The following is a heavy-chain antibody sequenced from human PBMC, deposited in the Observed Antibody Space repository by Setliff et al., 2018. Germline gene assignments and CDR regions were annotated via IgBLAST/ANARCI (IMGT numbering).Heavy chain of an antibody. Sequence: ASVKVSCKVSGYTLTELSRHWVRQAPGKGLEWMGWINAGNGNTKYSQKFQGRVTITRDTSTDTAYMELSSLRSEDTAVYYCATNSGGNTIDAFDIWGQGTMVTVSS. CDR3: ATNSGGNTIDAFDI. V-gene: IGHV1-24*01. CDR2: INAGNGNT. D-gene: IGHD2-15*01. CDR1: GYTLTELS. J-gene: IGHJ3*02.